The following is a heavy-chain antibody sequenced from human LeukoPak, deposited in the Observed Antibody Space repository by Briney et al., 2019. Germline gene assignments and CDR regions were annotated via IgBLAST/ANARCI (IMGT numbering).Heavy chain of an antibody. CDR2: ISGSGGRT. CDR3: ANHYAPVENYDILTGSLYDY. CDR1: GFTFSSYA. D-gene: IGHD3-9*01. Sequence: GESLRLSCAASGFTFSSYAMTWVRPAPGQGLEWVSAISGSGGRTYYADSLTGRFTISRDNSKNTQYLQINSLRAEDTAVYCCANHYAPVENYDILTGSLYDYWGQGTLVTVSS. V-gene: IGHV3-23*01. J-gene: IGHJ4*02.